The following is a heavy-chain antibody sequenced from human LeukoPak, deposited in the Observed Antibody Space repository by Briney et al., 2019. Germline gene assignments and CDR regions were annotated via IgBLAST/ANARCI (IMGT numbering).Heavy chain of an antibody. J-gene: IGHJ3*02. Sequence: GGSLRLSCAASGFTFSSYAMSWVRQAPGQGLEWVSTISGSGASTYYADYVKGRFTISRDKSKNTLYLQMNSLRAEDTAIYYCARPVVGGYVRDAFDIWGQGKMGTVSS. V-gene: IGHV3-23*01. CDR2: ISGSGAST. CDR3: ARPVVGGYVRDAFDI. D-gene: IGHD3-22*01. CDR1: GFTFSSYA.